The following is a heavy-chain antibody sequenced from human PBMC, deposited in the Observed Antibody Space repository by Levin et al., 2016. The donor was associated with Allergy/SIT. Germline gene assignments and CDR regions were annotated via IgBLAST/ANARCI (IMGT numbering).Heavy chain of an antibody. CDR2: IYYSGST. J-gene: IGHJ4*02. V-gene: IGHV4-59*08. Sequence: PGKGLEWIGYIYYSGSTNYNPSLKSRVTISVDTSKNQFSLKLSSVTAADTAVYYCARQTYYDFWSGYSHFDYWGQGTLVTVSS. D-gene: IGHD3-3*01. CDR3: ARQTYYDFWSGYSHFDY.